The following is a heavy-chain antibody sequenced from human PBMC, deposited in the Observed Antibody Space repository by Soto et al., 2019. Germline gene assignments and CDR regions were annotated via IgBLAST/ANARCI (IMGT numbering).Heavy chain of an antibody. V-gene: IGHV1-2*04. CDR1: GYTFTGYY. CDR2: INPNSGGT. J-gene: IGHJ4*02. D-gene: IGHD1-1*01. CDR3: ARDLKPTLAGPDY. Sequence: ASVKVSCKASGYTFTGYYMHWVRQAPGQGLEWMGWINPNSGGTNYAQKFQGWVTMTRDTSISTAYMELSRLRSDDTAVYYCARDLKPTLAGPDYWGQGTLVTVSS.